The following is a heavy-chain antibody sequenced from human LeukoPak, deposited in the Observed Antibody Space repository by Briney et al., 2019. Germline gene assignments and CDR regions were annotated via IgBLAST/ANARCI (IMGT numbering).Heavy chain of an antibody. CDR1: GGSFSGYY. Sequence: SETLSLTCAVYGGSFSGYYWSWIRQPPGKGLEWIGEINHSGSTNYNPSLKSRVTISVDTSKNQFSLKLSSVTAADTAVYYCARMLDYYDSSGYHTPPAFDYWGQGTLVTVSS. J-gene: IGHJ4*02. V-gene: IGHV4-34*01. D-gene: IGHD3-22*01. CDR2: INHSGST. CDR3: ARMLDYYDSSGYHTPPAFDY.